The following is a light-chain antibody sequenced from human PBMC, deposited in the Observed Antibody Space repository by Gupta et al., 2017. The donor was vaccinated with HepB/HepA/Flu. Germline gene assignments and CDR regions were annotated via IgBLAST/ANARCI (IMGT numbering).Light chain of an antibody. V-gene: IGLV3-25*03. CDR3: QSPDTNGPYVV. CDR1: ALAKQH. Sequence: SYDLTQPPSVSVSPGQTARIPCSGDALAKQHAYWYQQKPGQAPVVLIYKGTERPSGIPERFSGSTSGTTVTLTISGVQAADEADYYCQSPDTNGPYVVFGGGTKLTVL. CDR2: KGT. J-gene: IGLJ2*01.